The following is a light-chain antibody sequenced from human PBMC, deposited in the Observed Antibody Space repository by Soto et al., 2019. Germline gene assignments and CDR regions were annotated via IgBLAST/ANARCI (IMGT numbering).Light chain of an antibody. CDR3: QQYGSSGT. Sequence: EIVMTQSPATLSVSPGERATLSCRASQSVRSNLAWYQQKPGQAPRLLIYGASNRATDIPDRFSGSGSGTDFTLTISRLEPEDFAVYYCQQYGSSGTSGQGTKV. V-gene: IGKV3-20*01. CDR1: QSVRSN. CDR2: GAS. J-gene: IGKJ1*01.